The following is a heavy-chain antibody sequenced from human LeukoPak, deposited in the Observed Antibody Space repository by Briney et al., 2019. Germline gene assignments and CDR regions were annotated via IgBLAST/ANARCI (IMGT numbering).Heavy chain of an antibody. CDR2: INPNSGDT. J-gene: IGHJ4*02. CDR1: GYTFTGYY. D-gene: IGHD3-22*01. V-gene: IGHV1-2*02. CDR3: ARDQPRPYYYDSSGYSGGDY. Sequence: ASVKVSCKASGYTFTGYYMHWVRQAPGQGLEWMGWINPNSGDTNYAQKLQGRVTMTTDTSTSTAYMELRSLRSDDTAVYYCARDQPRPYYYDSSGYSGGDYWGQGTLVTVSS.